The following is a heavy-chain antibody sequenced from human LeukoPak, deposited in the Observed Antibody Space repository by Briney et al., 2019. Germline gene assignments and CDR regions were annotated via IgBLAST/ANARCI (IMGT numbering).Heavy chain of an antibody. V-gene: IGHV5-51*01. D-gene: IGHD3-22*01. J-gene: IGHJ5*02. CDR2: IYPGDSDT. CDR3: ARHLTPYYYDSSGYYHGWYWFDP. Sequence: GESLKISCKGSGYSFTSYWIGWVRQMPGKGLEWMGIIYPGDSDTRYSPSFQGQVTISVDKSISTAYLQWSSLKASDTAMYYCARHLTPYYYDSSGYYHGWYWFDPWGQGTLVTVSS. CDR1: GYSFTSYW.